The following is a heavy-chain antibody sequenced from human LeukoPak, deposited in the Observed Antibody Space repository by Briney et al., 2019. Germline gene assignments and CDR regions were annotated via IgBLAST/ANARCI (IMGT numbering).Heavy chain of an antibody. Sequence: GGSLRLSCAASGFTFSSYWMSWVRQAPGKGLEWVASIKQDGSEKCYVDSVKGRFTISRDNAKNSLYLQMNSLRAEDTAVYYCAKNGYSSGWSLDYWGQGTLVTVSS. CDR1: GFTFSSYW. J-gene: IGHJ4*02. V-gene: IGHV3-7*01. CDR3: AKNGYSSGWSLDY. D-gene: IGHD6-19*01. CDR2: IKQDGSEK.